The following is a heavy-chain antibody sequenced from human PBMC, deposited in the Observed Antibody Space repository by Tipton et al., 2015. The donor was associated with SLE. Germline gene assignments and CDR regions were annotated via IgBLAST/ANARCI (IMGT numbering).Heavy chain of an antibody. J-gene: IGHJ3*02. CDR3: ARNLSWGAFDI. Sequence: SLRLSCAASGFTISSYEMNWVRQAPGKGLEWVSYISSSGSTIYYADSVKGRFTISRDNAKNSLYLQMNSLRAEDTAVYYCARNLSWGAFDIWGQGTMVTVSS. V-gene: IGHV3-48*03. CDR2: ISSSGSTI. D-gene: IGHD6-13*01. CDR1: GFTISSYE.